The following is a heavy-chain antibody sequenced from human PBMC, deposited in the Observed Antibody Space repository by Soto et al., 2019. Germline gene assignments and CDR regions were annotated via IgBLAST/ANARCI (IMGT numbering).Heavy chain of an antibody. J-gene: IGHJ6*01. D-gene: IGHD2-2*01. V-gene: IGHV4-59*01. CDR2: IYYSGST. Sequence: PPGKGLEWIGYIYYSGSTNSNPSLKSRVTISVDTSKNQFSLKLSSVTGADTAVYYCARTCCSHGVYGKRYCSMDV. CDR3: ARTCCSHGVYGKRYCSMDV.